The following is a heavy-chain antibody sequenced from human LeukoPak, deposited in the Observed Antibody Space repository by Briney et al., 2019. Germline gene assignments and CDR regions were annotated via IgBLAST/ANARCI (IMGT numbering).Heavy chain of an antibody. V-gene: IGHV3-23*01. Sequence: HPGGSLRLSCAASGFTFSSYGMSWVRQAPGKGLEWVSAISGSGGSTYYADSVKGRFTISRDTSRNTLYLQMNSLRLEDTAIYYCVKDLMRDRWFGESWGQGTLVTVSS. CDR2: ISGSGGST. J-gene: IGHJ5*02. CDR1: GFTFSSYG. D-gene: IGHD3-10*01. CDR3: VKDLMRDRWFGES.